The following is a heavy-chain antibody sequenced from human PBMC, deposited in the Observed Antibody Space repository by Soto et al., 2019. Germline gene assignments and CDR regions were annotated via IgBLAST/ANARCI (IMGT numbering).Heavy chain of an antibody. CDR1: GFTFNIYG. CDR2: ISASGGST. D-gene: IGHD3-10*01. Sequence: PGGSLRLSCGASGFTFNIYGMNWVRQAPGKGLEWVLGISASGGSTYYADSVEGRFAISRDNSKNFLYLQMDSLRAEDTAVYYCARARRTTMVWDALDLWGQGTMVTVSS. V-gene: IGHV3-23*01. J-gene: IGHJ3*01. CDR3: ARARRTTMVWDALDL.